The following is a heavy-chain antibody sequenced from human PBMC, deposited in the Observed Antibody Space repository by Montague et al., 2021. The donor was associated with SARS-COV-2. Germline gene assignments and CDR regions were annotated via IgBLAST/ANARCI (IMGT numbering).Heavy chain of an antibody. Sequence: CAISGDSVSTNNTTWNWLRHSPSGDLEWLGRTYLRSKWYNDYAVXVKSRITINPDTSKNQFSLQLKSVTPKDTAIYFCGRVFAPAGTFDFWGQGTLVTVPS. V-gene: IGHV6-1*01. D-gene: IGHD6-13*01. CDR2: TYLRSKWYN. CDR1: GDSVSTNNTT. J-gene: IGHJ4*02. CDR3: GRVFAPAGTFDF.